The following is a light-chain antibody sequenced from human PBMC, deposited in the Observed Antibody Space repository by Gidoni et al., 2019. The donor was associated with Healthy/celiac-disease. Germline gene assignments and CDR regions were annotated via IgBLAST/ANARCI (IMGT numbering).Light chain of an antibody. Sequence: QTVVTQEPSFSVSPGGTVTLTCGLSSGSVSTSYYPSWYQQTPGQAPRTLIYSTNTRSSGVPDRFSGSILGNKAALTITGAQADDESDYYCVLYMGSGMSVFG. CDR1: SGSVSTSYY. CDR3: VLYMGSGMSV. CDR2: STN. J-gene: IGLJ3*02. V-gene: IGLV8-61*01.